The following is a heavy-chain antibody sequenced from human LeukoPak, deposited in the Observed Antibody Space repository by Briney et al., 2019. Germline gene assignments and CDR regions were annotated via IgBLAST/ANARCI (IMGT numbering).Heavy chain of an antibody. D-gene: IGHD2-2*01. V-gene: IGHV1-69*01. CDR1: GGTFSSYA. J-gene: IGHJ6*04. CDR2: IIPIFGTA. Sequence: SVKVSCKASGGTFSSYAISWVRQAPGQGLEWMGGIIPIFGTANYAQKFQGRVTITADESTSTAYMELGSLRSEDTAVYYCARCKCSSPSCYGGGYYYGLAVWGKGTTVTVSS. CDR3: ARCKCSSPSCYGGGYYYGLAV.